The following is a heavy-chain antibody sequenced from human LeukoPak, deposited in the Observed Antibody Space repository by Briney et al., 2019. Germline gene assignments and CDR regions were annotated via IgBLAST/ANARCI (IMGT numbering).Heavy chain of an antibody. CDR3: ARVKVTTPDTHTDY. Sequence: SQTLSLTCTVSGDSISSGDFHWSWIRQHPGKGLEWIGYIYYSGNTYYNPSLRGRLTLSVDTSENHFSLKLSSVTAADTAVYYCARVKVTTPDTHTDYWGQGTLVTVSS. J-gene: IGHJ4*02. V-gene: IGHV4-31*03. CDR2: IYYSGNT. CDR1: GDSISSGDFH. D-gene: IGHD4-17*01.